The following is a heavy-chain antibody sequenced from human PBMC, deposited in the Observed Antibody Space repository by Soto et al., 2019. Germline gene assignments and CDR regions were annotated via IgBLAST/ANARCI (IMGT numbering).Heavy chain of an antibody. CDR1: GGRVSSYW. J-gene: IGHJ3*02. CDR2: IYPGDSDT. Sequence: GAALKISGXGCGGRVSSYWIGWVRQMPGKGLEWMGIIYPGDSDTRYSPSFQGQVTISADKSISTAYLQWSSLKASDTAMYYCATRYCSGGSCYGRDAFDIWGQGTMVTVSS. CDR3: ATRYCSGGSCYGRDAFDI. V-gene: IGHV5-51*01. D-gene: IGHD2-15*01.